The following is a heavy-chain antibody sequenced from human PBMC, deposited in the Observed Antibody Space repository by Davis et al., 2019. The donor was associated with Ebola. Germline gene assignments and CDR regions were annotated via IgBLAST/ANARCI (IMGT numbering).Heavy chain of an antibody. CDR3: ARSQWSLTDY. V-gene: IGHV3-74*01. D-gene: IGHD6-19*01. Sequence: PGGSLRLSCAASGFTFSWYWIHWVRQVPGKGLVWVSRISSDGSSTIYADSVKGRFTISRDNAKNALYLQMNSLRAEDTAVYYCARSQWSLTDYWGQGTLVTVSS. CDR1: GFTFSWYW. J-gene: IGHJ4*02. CDR2: ISSDGSST.